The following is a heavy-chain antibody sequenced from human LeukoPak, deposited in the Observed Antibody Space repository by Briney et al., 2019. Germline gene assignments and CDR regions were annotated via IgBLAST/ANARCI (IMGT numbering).Heavy chain of an antibody. Sequence: ASVNVSCKASGYTFTGYYMHWVRQAPGQGLEWMGRINPNSGGTNYAQKFQGRVTMTRDTSISTAYMELSRLRSDDTAVYYCARDGGSGWHYYYGMDVWGQGTTVTVSS. CDR3: ARDGGSGWHYYYGMDV. CDR1: GYTFTGYY. CDR2: INPNSGGT. J-gene: IGHJ6*02. D-gene: IGHD6-19*01. V-gene: IGHV1-2*06.